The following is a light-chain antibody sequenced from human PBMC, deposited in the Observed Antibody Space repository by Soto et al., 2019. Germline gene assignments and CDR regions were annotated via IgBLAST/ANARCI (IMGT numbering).Light chain of an antibody. CDR3: QSYGDSPII. CDR1: QSISGRD. V-gene: IGKV3D-20*01. CDR2: EVS. J-gene: IGKJ2*01. Sequence: EIVLTQSPATLSLSPGERATLSCEASQSISGRDLAWYQQKPGLAPRLLMYEVSARATGTPDRFTGSGSGTDFTLTISRLEPEDFAIYYCQSYGDSPIIFGQGTRLEIK.